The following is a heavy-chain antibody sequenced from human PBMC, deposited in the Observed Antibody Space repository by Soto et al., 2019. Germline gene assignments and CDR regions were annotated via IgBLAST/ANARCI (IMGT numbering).Heavy chain of an antibody. V-gene: IGHV3-23*01. Sequence: PGGSLRLSCAASGFTFSSYAMSWVRQAPGKGLEWVSAISGSGGSTYYADSVKGRFTISRDNSKNTLYLQMNSLRAEDTAVYYCAKEGRSTSLLYRRNYYYYGMDVWVQGTTGTVSS. J-gene: IGHJ6*02. CDR2: ISGSGGST. CDR1: GFTFSSYA. CDR3: AKEGRSTSLLYRRNYYYYGMDV. D-gene: IGHD2-2*01.